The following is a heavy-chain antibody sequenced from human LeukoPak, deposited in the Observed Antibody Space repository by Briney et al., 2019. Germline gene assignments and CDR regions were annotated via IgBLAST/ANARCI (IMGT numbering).Heavy chain of an antibody. J-gene: IGHJ3*02. CDR3: ARELRLTGWSDAFDI. Sequence: PGGSLRLSCAASGFTFSSYWMHWVRQAPGKGLVWVSRINSDGSSTSYADSVKGRFTISRDNAKNTLYLQMNSLRAEDTAVYYCARELRLTGWSDAFDIWGQGTMVTVSS. CDR2: INSDGSST. D-gene: IGHD3-9*01. V-gene: IGHV3-74*01. CDR1: GFTFSSYW.